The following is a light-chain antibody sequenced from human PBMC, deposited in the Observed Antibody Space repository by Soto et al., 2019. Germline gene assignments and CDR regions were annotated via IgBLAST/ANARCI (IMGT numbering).Light chain of an antibody. Sequence: QSALTQPPSASGSPGQSVTISCTGTSSDVGAYNYVSWYQQEPGKAPKLMIYAVNKRPSGVPDRFSGSKSGNTASLTVSGLRAADEADYFCSSYAGGNNIMVLGGGTKVTVL. CDR1: SSDVGAYNY. V-gene: IGLV2-8*01. CDR3: SSYAGGNNIMV. J-gene: IGLJ2*01. CDR2: AVN.